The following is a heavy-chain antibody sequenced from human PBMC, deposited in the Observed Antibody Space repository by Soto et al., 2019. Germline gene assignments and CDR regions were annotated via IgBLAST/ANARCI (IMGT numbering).Heavy chain of an antibody. D-gene: IGHD2-2*01. V-gene: IGHV1-69*12. CDR2: IIPIFGTA. J-gene: IGHJ6*02. CDR1: GGTFSSYA. Sequence: QVQLVQSGAEVKKPGSSVKVSCKASGGTFSSYAISWVRQAPGQGVEWMGGIIPIFGTANYAQKFQGRGTITADESTSAAYMELSSLRSEDTAVYYCARHVPAAGYYYGMDVWGQGTTVTVSS. CDR3: ARHVPAAGYYYGMDV.